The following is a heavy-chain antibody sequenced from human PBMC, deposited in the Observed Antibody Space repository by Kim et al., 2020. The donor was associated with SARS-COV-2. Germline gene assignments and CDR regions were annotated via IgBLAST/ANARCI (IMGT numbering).Heavy chain of an antibody. V-gene: IGHV3-30*18. CDR3: AKAPWGPRNYYYYGMDV. J-gene: IGHJ6*01. CDR2: ISYDGSNK. D-gene: IGHD7-27*01. Sequence: GGSLRLSCAASGFTFSSYGMHWVRQAPGKGLEWVAVISYDGSNKYYADSVKGRFTISRDNSKNTPYLQMNSLRAEDTAVYYCAKAPWGPRNYYYYGMDV. CDR1: GFTFSSYG.